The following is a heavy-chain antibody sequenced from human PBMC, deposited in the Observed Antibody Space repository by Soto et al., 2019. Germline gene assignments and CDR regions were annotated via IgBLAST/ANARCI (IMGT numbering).Heavy chain of an antibody. D-gene: IGHD2-15*01. CDR3: ARGRLNYCNGGNCYVDY. Sequence: PGGSLRLSCAAFGFTFSNYGMHWVRQAPGKGLEWVALIWYDGSKKYYVDSVKGRFTVSRDNSEKTLYLQMNSLRAEDTAVYYCARGRLNYCNGGNCYVDYWGQGTLVTVSS. V-gene: IGHV3-33*01. J-gene: IGHJ4*02. CDR1: GFTFSNYG. CDR2: IWYDGSKK.